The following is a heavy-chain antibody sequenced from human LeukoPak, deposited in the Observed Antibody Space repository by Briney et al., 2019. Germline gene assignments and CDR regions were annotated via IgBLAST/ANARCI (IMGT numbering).Heavy chain of an antibody. CDR1: RFTFRSYA. J-gene: IGHJ3*02. V-gene: IGHV3-23*01. D-gene: IGHD1-7*01. CDR3: AKATGTGAFDI. Sequence: GGSLRLSCAASRFTFRSYAMSWVRQAPGKGLEWVSGISGSGGTTYYVDSVKARFTISRDNSKSTLFLQMDSLRADDTAVYYCAKATGTGAFDIWGQGTMVTVSS. CDR2: ISGSGGTT.